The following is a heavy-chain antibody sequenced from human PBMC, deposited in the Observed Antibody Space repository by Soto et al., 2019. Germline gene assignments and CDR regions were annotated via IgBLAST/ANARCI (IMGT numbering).Heavy chain of an antibody. Sequence: SETLSLTCTVSGGSISSYYWSWIRQPPGKGLEWIGYIYYSGSTNYNPSLKSRVTISVDTSKNQFSLKLSSVTAADTAVYFCARGSAYSSSWYGFDYWGQGTMVTVYS. CDR1: GGSISSYY. J-gene: IGHJ4*02. CDR2: IYYSGST. V-gene: IGHV4-59*01. CDR3: ARGSAYSSSWYGFDY. D-gene: IGHD6-13*01.